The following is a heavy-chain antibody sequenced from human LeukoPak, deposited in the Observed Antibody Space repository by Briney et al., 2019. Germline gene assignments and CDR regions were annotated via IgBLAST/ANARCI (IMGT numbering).Heavy chain of an antibody. J-gene: IGHJ5*02. CDR2: IKQDGSEK. CDR1: GFTISNNW. CDR3: ARGSEEAVAGTRYNWFDP. D-gene: IGHD6-19*01. Sequence: PAGSLRLPCAASGFTISNNWMSWVRQAPGKGLEWVVNIKQDGSEKYYVDSVKGRFTISRDNAKNSLYLQMNSLRAEDTAVYYCARGSEEAVAGTRYNWFDPWGQGTLVTVSS. V-gene: IGHV3-7*05.